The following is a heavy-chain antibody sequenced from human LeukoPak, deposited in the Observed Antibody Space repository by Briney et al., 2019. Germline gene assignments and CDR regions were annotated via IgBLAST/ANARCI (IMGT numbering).Heavy chain of an antibody. CDR3: TRIVEGAFDS. D-gene: IGHD2-15*01. CDR2: IDPDGVNI. Sequence: GESLTLSCAASGFIFSQHWLIWVRLPPGKGLLWVSRIDPDGVNIHYADSVKGRFTISSDNTKNTLYLQMNSLRAEDRAVYFSTRIVEGAFDSWGQGTMVTVSP. J-gene: IGHJ3*02. V-gene: IGHV3-74*01. CDR1: GFIFSQHW.